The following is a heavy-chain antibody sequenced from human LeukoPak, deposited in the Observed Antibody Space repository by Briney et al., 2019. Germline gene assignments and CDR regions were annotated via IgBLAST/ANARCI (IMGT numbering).Heavy chain of an antibody. CDR2: VHNDGNTK. V-gene: IGHV3-30*02. J-gene: IGHJ4*02. Sequence: PGGSLRLSCAASGFTFSSYYMHWAAKAPGKCREWVAVVHNDGNTKYFGDSVKGRFTISRDNSKNTLYLQMSSLTAEDTAVYYCATGSGHYYDRWGQGTLVTVSS. D-gene: IGHD3-22*01. CDR1: GFTFSSYY. CDR3: ATGSGHYYDR.